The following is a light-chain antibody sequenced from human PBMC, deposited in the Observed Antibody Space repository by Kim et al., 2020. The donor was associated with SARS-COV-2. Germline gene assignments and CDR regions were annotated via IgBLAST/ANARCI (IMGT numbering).Light chain of an antibody. CDR3: QQYNNWPHS. Sequence: VPPGERVTLSCGAGQSVSSNLAWYRQIPGQAPTLLIYGASTRATGMPARFSGSGSGTEFTLTISSLQSEDFAFYYCQQYNNWPHSFGQGTKLEI. J-gene: IGKJ2*03. CDR2: GAS. CDR1: QSVSSN. V-gene: IGKV3-15*01.